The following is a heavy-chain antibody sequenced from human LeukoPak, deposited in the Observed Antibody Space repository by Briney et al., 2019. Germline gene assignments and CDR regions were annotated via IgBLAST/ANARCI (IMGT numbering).Heavy chain of an antibody. CDR3: TRDRGAYNLYDY. D-gene: IGHD1-1*01. J-gene: IGHJ4*02. Sequence: GGSLRLSCTASGLTFGDYAMSWIRQAPGKGLEWVGFIRSKAYGETADYAASVKGRFTISRDDSKAIAYLQMNSLKTEDTAVYHCTRDRGAYNLYDYWGQGTLVAVSS. CDR1: GLTFGDYA. CDR2: IRSKAYGETA. V-gene: IGHV3-49*03.